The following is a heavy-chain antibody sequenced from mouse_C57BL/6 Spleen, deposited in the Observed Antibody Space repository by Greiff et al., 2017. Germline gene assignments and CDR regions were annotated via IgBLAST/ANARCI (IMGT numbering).Heavy chain of an antibody. J-gene: IGHJ2*01. CDR2: ISDGGSYT. D-gene: IGHD4-1*01. Sequence: EVQLQESGGGLVKPGGSLKLSCAASGFTFSSYAMSWVRQTPEKRLEWVATISDGGSYTYYPDNVKGRFTISRDNAKNNLYLQMSHLKSEDTAMYYCARGERLGHYVDYWGQGTTLTVSS. V-gene: IGHV5-4*01. CDR3: ARGERLGHYVDY. CDR1: GFTFSSYA.